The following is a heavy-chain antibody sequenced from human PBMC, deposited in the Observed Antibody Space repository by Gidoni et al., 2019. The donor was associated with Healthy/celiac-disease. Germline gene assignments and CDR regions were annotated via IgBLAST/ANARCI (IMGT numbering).Heavy chain of an antibody. V-gene: IGHV3-23*01. CDR1: GSPSSRHA. Sequence: EVQLLEPGGGAGQPGGSARLSCAAPGSPSSRHAMSWVRQAPGTGLAWVSAIRGSGGSTSYADSGKGRFTISRDHSRNALYLQMNSLRAEDTAVSYCAKDPRGYSYASFDYWGQRTLVTVSS. CDR3: AKDPRGYSYASFDY. D-gene: IGHD5-18*01. CDR2: IRGSGGST. J-gene: IGHJ4*02.